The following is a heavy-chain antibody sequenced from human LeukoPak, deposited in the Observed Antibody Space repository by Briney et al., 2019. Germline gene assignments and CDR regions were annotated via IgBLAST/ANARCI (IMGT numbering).Heavy chain of an antibody. CDR1: GFTFSAYW. CDR3: ATGRGGVVSVAMDY. Sequence: GGSLRLSCAASGFTFSAYWMSWVRQAPGKGLEWVANIKQDGSEEYYVDSVKGRFTISRGNAKNSLFLQMNSLRAEDTALYYCATGRGGVVSVAMDYWGQGTRVTVSS. D-gene: IGHD2-2*01. J-gene: IGHJ4*02. CDR2: IKQDGSEE. V-gene: IGHV3-7*03.